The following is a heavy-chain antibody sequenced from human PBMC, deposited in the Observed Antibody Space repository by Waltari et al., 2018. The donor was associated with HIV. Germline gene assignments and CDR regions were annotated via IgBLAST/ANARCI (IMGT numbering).Heavy chain of an antibody. D-gene: IGHD2-2*02. Sequence: EVQLVESGGGLVQPGGSLSLSCAASGFTFSNFWMGWGRQAPGKGLEWLANIKQDGSEKYYVDSVKGRFTISRDNAKNSLYLQMNSLRAEDTAVYYCASPSIRAGMDVWGQGTTVTVSS. CDR1: GFTFSNFW. J-gene: IGHJ6*02. CDR2: IKQDGSEK. CDR3: ASPSIRAGMDV. V-gene: IGHV3-7*01.